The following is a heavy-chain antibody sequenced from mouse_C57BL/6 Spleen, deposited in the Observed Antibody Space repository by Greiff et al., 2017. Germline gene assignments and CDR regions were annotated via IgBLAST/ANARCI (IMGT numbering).Heavy chain of an antibody. CDR1: GYSITSGYY. J-gene: IGHJ4*01. CDR3: AREDGTTGMDY. CDR2: ISYDGSN. V-gene: IGHV3-6*01. Sequence: EVQLQESGPGLVKPSQSLSLTCSVTGYSITSGYYWNWIRQFPGNKLEWMGYISYDGSNNYNPSLKNRISITRDTSKNQFFLKLNSVTTEDTATYYCAREDGTTGMDYWGQGTSVTVSS. D-gene: IGHD1-1*01.